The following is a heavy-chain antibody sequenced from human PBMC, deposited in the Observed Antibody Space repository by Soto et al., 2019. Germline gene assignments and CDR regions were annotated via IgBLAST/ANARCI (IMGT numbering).Heavy chain of an antibody. J-gene: IGHJ3*01. Sequence: QVQLMQSGADVKKPGSSVKVSCKTSGGSFGSSAISWVRQAPAQGLEWMGEIIPVFDKANYVQNFQGRLTITADELTGTVFMELSSLRSEDTAVYFCARLRRDWGDAFDLWGLGTFVTVSS. CDR3: ARLRRDWGDAFDL. V-gene: IGHV1-69*01. CDR1: GGSFGSSA. CDR2: IIPVFDKA. D-gene: IGHD3-16*01.